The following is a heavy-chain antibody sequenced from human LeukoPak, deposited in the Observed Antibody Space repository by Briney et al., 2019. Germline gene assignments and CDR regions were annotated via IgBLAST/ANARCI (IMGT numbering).Heavy chain of an antibody. Sequence: PSETLSLTCTVSGGSISSSSYYWGWIRQPPGKGLEWIGSIYYSGSTYYNPSLKSRVTISVDTSKNQFSLKLSSVTAADTAVYYCARGKNRPQYYDFWSGYSTHNWFDPWGQGTLVTVSS. CDR3: ARGKNRPQYYDFWSGYSTHNWFDP. J-gene: IGHJ5*02. CDR2: IYYSGST. V-gene: IGHV4-39*07. CDR1: GGSISSSSYY. D-gene: IGHD3-3*01.